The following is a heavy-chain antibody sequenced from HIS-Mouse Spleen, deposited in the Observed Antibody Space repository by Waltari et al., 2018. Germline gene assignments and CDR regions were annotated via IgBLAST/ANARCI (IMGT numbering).Heavy chain of an antibody. J-gene: IGHJ4*02. CDR3: ARNLSNFDY. CDR2: LRSSGSTI. V-gene: IGHV3-11*01. Sequence: QVQLVESGGGLVKPGGSLRLSCAASGCTFSDYNMSWSRQAPGKGLEWVSYLRSSGSTIYYADSGKGRFTISRDNAKNSLVSEMNRLRAEDTAVYYCARNLSNFDYWGQGTLVTVSS. D-gene: IGHD3-16*02. CDR1: GCTFSDYN.